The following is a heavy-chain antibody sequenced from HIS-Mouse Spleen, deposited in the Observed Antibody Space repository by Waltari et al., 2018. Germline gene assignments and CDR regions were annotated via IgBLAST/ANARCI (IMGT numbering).Heavy chain of an antibody. J-gene: IGHJ2*01. CDR1: GGSISSSSYY. CDR2: IYYSGVT. V-gene: IGHV4-39*07. D-gene: IGHD6-13*01. CDR3: AREIPYSSSWYDWYFDL. Sequence: QLQLQESGPGLVKPSETLSLTCTVSGGSISSSSYYWGWIRQPPGKGLGWIGSIYYSGVTYSNPSLKSRVTISVDTSKNQFSLKLSSVTAADTAVYYCAREIPYSSSWYDWYFDLWGRGTLVTVSS.